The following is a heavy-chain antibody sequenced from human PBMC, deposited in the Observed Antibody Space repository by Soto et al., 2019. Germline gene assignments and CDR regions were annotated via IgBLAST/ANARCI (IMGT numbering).Heavy chain of an antibody. CDR1: GFTFSSYG. V-gene: IGHV3-33*01. CDR2: IWYDGSNK. D-gene: IGHD3-22*01. Sequence: PGVSLSLSCAASGFTFSSYGMHWVRQAPGKGLEWVAVIWYDGSNKYYADSVKGRFTISRDNSKNTLYLQMNSLRAEDTAVYYCARGNTFYYDSSGPTGYWGQGTLVTVSS. J-gene: IGHJ4*02. CDR3: ARGNTFYYDSSGPTGY.